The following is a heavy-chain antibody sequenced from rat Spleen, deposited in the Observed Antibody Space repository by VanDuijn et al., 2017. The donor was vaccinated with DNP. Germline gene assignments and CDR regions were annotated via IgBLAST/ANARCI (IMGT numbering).Heavy chain of an antibody. Sequence: EVQLVESGGGLVQPGRSMTLACAASGFTFSNSYMAWVRQAPTKGLEWVAAISTGGVNTYYRDSVKGRFTISRDNGKSILYLQIDSLRSEETATYYFARPRLDLRGFAYWCQGTLVTVSS. V-gene: IGHV5S11*01. J-gene: IGHJ3*01. D-gene: IGHD1-2*01. CDR3: ARPRLDLRGFAY. CDR1: GFTFSNSY. CDR2: ISTGGVNT.